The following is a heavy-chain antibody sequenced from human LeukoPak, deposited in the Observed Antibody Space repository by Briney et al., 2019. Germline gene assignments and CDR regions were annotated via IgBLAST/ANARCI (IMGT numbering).Heavy chain of an antibody. V-gene: IGHV1-18*01. J-gene: IGHJ4*02. CDR2: ISAYNGNT. Sequence: GESLKVSCKGSGYSFTSYGISWVRQAPGQGLEWMGWISAYNGNTNYAQKLQGRVTMTTDTSTSTAYMELRSLRSDDTAVYYCARVPRVVVPAATENFDYWGQGTLVTVSS. D-gene: IGHD2-2*01. CDR3: ARVPRVVVPAATENFDY. CDR1: GYSFTSYG.